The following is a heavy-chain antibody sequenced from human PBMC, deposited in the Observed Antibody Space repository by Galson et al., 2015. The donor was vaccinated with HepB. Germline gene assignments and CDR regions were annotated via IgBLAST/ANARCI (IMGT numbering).Heavy chain of an antibody. V-gene: IGHV3-30*18. D-gene: IGHD5-18*01. CDR3: AKQFRVQLWFVDY. CDR1: GFTFSSYG. J-gene: IGHJ4*02. CDR2: ISYDGSNK. Sequence: SLRLSCAASGFTFSSYGMHWVRQAPGKGLEWVAVISYDGSNKYYADSVKGRFTISRDNSKNTLYLQMNSLRAEDTAVYYCAKQFRVQLWFVDYWGQGTLVTVSS.